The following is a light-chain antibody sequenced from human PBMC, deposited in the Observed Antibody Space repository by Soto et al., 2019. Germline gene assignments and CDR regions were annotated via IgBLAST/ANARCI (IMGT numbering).Light chain of an antibody. CDR2: HVS. Sequence: DIQMTQSPSTLSASVGDRVTIACRASQTINNWLAWYQQKPGKAPKLLIYHVSTLESGVPSRFSGSASGTEFTLTISSLQPDDFATYYCQQYNSFSTFGQGTKVDIK. J-gene: IGKJ1*01. V-gene: IGKV1-5*01. CDR3: QQYNSFST. CDR1: QTINNW.